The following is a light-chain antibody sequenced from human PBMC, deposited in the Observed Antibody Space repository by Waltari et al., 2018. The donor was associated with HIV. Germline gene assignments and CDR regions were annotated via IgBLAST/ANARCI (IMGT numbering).Light chain of an antibody. Sequence: QSALTQPASVSGSPGQSITISCTGITTDVSSSNLVSWYQHHPGKAPKLMIFEVDKRPSGVANRCSGSKSGNTAALIISWLQAEDEADYYCCSSASSGTFVVFGGGTNLTVL. V-gene: IGLV2-23*02. J-gene: IGLJ2*01. CDR2: EVD. CDR1: TTDVSSSNL. CDR3: CSSASSGTFVV.